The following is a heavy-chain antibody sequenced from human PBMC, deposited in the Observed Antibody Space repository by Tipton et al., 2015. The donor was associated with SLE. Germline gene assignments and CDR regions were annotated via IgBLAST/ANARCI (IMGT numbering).Heavy chain of an antibody. Sequence: SLRLSCAASGFTFDNYAMHWVRQAPGKGLEWVSGISWNSDTIGYADSVKGRFTISRDNAKNTLYLQMNSLRAEETAGYYCARNCRDILTGYAFDYWGQGTLVTVSS. CDR1: GFTFDNYA. CDR3: ARNCRDILTGYAFDY. CDR2: ISWNSDTI. J-gene: IGHJ4*02. V-gene: IGHV3-9*01. D-gene: IGHD3-9*01.